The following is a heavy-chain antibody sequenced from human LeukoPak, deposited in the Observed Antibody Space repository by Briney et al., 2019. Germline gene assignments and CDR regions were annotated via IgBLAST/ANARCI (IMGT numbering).Heavy chain of an antibody. D-gene: IGHD5-12*01. CDR2: ISYDGSNK. CDR1: GFTFSSYA. V-gene: IGHV3-30*04. Sequence: GGSLRLSCAASGFTFSSYAMHWVRQAPGKGLEWVAVISYDGSNKYYADSVKGRFTISRDNSKNTLYLQMNSLRAEDTAVYYCARGRGYSGYDWGPSQYYYYGMDVWGQGTTVTVSS. J-gene: IGHJ6*02. CDR3: ARGRGYSGYDWGPSQYYYYGMDV.